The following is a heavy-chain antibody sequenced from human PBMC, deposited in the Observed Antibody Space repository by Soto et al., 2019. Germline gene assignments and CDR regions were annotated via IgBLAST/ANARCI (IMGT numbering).Heavy chain of an antibody. Sequence: QVQLQESGPGLVKPSQTLSLTCTVSGGSISSGGYYWSWIRQHPGKGLEWIGYIYYSGSTYYNPSLKSRVTISVDTSKNQFSLKLSSVTAAATAVYYCARARRGSPDIVLVPAAIGIDYWGQGTLVTVSS. J-gene: IGHJ4*02. V-gene: IGHV4-31*03. CDR3: ARARRGSPDIVLVPAAIGIDY. D-gene: IGHD2-2*02. CDR1: GGSISSGGYY. CDR2: IYYSGST.